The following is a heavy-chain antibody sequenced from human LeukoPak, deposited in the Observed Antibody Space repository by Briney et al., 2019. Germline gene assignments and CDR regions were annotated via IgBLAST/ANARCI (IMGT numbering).Heavy chain of an antibody. CDR3: ARYGFSSFWQGGWHAFDI. D-gene: IGHD6-6*01. Sequence: GASVKVSCKASGYTFTSYYLHWVRQAPGQGLEWMGIIHPTVGDTTYAQKFQGRVTMTRDMSTGTVYMDLSSLRSEDTAVYYCARYGFSSFWQGGWHAFDIWGQGTTVTVSS. CDR1: GYTFTSYY. CDR2: IHPTVGDT. V-gene: IGHV1-46*01. J-gene: IGHJ3*02.